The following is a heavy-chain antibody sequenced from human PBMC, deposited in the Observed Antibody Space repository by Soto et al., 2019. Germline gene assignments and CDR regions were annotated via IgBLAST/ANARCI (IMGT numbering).Heavy chain of an antibody. J-gene: IGHJ4*02. V-gene: IGHV3-33*01. Sequence: PGGSLRLSCAASGFTFSSYGMHWVRQAPGKGLEWVAVIWYDGSNKYYADSVKGRFTISRDNSKNTLYLQMNSLRAEDTAVYYCARGLTVASHFDYWGQGTLVTVSS. CDR2: IWYDGSNK. CDR3: ARGLTVASHFDY. D-gene: IGHD5-12*01. CDR1: GFTFSSYG.